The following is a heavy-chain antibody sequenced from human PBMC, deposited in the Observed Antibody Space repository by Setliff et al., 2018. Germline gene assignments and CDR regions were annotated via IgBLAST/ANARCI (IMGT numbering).Heavy chain of an antibody. CDR1: GGSISDSHYY. D-gene: IGHD3-3*01. CDR3: ARRTEYYNFWSGYYDY. J-gene: IGHJ4*02. V-gene: IGHV4-39*07. Sequence: PSETLSLTCTVSGGSISDSHYYWGWFRQPPGMRPEWIGTVYYSGSIYYNPSLKSRVTLFVNTSKDQFSLRLTSMTAADTAVYYCARRTEYYNFWSGYYDYWGQGTLVTVSS. CDR2: VYYSGSI.